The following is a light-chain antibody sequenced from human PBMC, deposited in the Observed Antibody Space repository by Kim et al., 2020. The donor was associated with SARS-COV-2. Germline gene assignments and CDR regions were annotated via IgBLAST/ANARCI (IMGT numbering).Light chain of an antibody. Sequence: GGTVTLTCGLSSGSVSTNSHPSWYQQTPGQAPRTLIYNTNSRSSGVPDRFSGSILGNKAALTITGAQADDESDYYCLVHLGSGIWMFGGGTQLTVL. V-gene: IGLV8-61*01. CDR3: LVHLGSGIWM. CDR2: NTN. CDR1: SGSVSTNSH. J-gene: IGLJ3*02.